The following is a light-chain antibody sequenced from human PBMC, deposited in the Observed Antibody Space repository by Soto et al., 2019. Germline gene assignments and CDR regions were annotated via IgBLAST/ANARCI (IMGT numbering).Light chain of an antibody. CDR3: QQYIRWPLT. CDR2: AVS. Sequence: EIVLTQFPGTLSLSPGERATLSCRASRTVDITYLAWYQQKPGQAPRLLIYAVSTRATGIPDRFSGSGSGTEFTLTISSLQSEDYAVYFCQQYIRWPLTFGGGTKVDIK. J-gene: IGKJ4*01. V-gene: IGKV3-20*01. CDR1: RTVDITY.